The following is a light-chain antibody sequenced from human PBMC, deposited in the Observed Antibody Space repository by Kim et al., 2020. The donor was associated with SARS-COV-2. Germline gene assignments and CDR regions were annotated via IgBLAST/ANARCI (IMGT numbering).Light chain of an antibody. V-gene: IGKV3-20*01. CDR3: QQHDGSRYT. CDR1: QSVSSSV. Sequence: GERATLSCRASQSVSSSVLAWYQQKPGQAPRLLSYGASTRATGIPDRFSGSGSGTDFTLTISRLEPEDFAVYYCQQHDGSRYTFGQGTKLEI. CDR2: GAS. J-gene: IGKJ2*01.